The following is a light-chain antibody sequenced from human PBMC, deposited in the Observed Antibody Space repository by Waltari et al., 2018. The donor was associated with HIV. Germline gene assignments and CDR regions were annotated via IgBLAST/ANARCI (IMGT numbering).Light chain of an antibody. CDR2: AAS. CDR3: LQYSNWWT. Sequence: EIVLTQSPGTLSLSPGERAILSCKTSQSVSSTYLAWYQQKPGQAPRLLIYAASTRATGIPARFSGSGSGTEFTLTISSLQSEDFALFYCLQYSNWWTFGQGTKVEIK. V-gene: IGKV3-15*01. CDR1: QSVSSTY. J-gene: IGKJ1*01.